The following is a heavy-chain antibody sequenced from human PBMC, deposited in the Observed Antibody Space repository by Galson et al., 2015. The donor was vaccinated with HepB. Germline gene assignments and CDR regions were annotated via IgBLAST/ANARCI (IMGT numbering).Heavy chain of an antibody. CDR2: VNNVGNA. CDR1: GYNIGSRA. J-gene: IGHJ4*02. CDR3: ASNPARDGADTILDS. V-gene: IGHV3-23*01. Sequence: SLRLSCAASGYNIGSRAVSWVRQAPGKGPEWIASVNNVGNAYYANSVKGRFTVSRDDSKNTLFLEMNSLRVEDTGVYYCASNPARDGADTILDSWGQGKLVTVSS. D-gene: IGHD4-11*01.